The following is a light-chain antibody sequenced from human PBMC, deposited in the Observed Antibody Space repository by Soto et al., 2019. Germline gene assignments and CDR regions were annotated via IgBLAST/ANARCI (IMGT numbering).Light chain of an antibody. Sequence: DIQMTQSPSTLSASVGDRVTIACRASQSISSWVAWYQQKPGKAPRLLIYKTSSVESGVPTRFSGSGPGTECALTVSILNPDNVAFYDCQQEKTYYSPTFGGGTKVDIK. J-gene: IGKJ4*01. CDR3: QQEKTYYSPT. CDR1: QSISSW. V-gene: IGKV1-5*03. CDR2: KTS.